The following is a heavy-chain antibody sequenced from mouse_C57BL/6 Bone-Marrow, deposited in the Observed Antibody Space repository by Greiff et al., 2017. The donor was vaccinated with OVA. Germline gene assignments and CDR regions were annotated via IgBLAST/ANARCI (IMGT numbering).Heavy chain of an antibody. Sequence: VQLQQSGAELVRPGTSVKVSCKASGYAFTNYLIEWVKQRTGQGLEWIGVINPGSGGTNYNEKFKGKATLTADKSSSTAYMQLSSLTSEDSAVYFCARSYGYAWFAYWGQGTLVTVSA. CDR1: GYAFTNYL. J-gene: IGHJ3*01. D-gene: IGHD2-2*01. V-gene: IGHV1-54*01. CDR2: INPGSGGT. CDR3: ARSYGYAWFAY.